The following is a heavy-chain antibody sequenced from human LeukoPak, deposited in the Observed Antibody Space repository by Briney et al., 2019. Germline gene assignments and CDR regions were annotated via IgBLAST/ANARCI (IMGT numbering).Heavy chain of an antibody. J-gene: IGHJ3*02. D-gene: IGHD3-22*01. CDR3: AVPPDYYDSSGDI. Sequence: GGSLRLSCAASGFTFSSYAMSWVRQAPGKGLEWVSAISGSGGSTYYADSVKGRFTISRDNSKNTLYLQMNSLRAEDAAVYYCAVPPDYYDSSGDIWGQGTMVTVSS. CDR1: GFTFSSYA. V-gene: IGHV3-23*01. CDR2: ISGSGGST.